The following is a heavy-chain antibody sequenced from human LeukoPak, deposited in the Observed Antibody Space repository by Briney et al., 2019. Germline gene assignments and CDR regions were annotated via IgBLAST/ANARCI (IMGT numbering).Heavy chain of an antibody. D-gene: IGHD3-22*01. CDR3: ARGGDDSSGYYSRSFDY. V-gene: IGHV4-34*01. CDR2: INHSGST. J-gene: IGHJ4*02. CDR1: GGSFSGYY. Sequence: SETLSLTCAVYGGSFSGYYWSWIRQPPGKGLEWIGEINHSGSTNYNPSLKSRVTISVDTSKNQFSLKLSSVTAADTAVYYCARGGDDSSGYYSRSFDYWGQGTLVTVSS.